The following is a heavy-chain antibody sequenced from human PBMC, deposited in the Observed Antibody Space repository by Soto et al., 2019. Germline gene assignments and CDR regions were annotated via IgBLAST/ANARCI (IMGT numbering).Heavy chain of an antibody. CDR2: INPNSGDT. J-gene: IGHJ6*02. Sequence: GASVKVSCKASGYTFTGYYIHWVRQAPGQGLEWMGWINPNSGDTSSAQKFQAWVTMTRATSISTAYMELRSLRSDDTAVYYCARDRLGYDILTSYSTPSYGMDVWGQGTTVTVSS. CDR3: ARDRLGYDILTSYSTPSYGMDV. D-gene: IGHD3-9*01. CDR1: GYTFTGYY. V-gene: IGHV1-2*04.